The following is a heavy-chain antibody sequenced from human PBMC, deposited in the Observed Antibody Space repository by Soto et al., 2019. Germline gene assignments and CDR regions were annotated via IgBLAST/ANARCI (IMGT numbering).Heavy chain of an antibody. CDR2: ILPIFGTT. D-gene: IGHD3-9*01. CDR1: GLIFSSYA. Sequence: QVKLVQSGAEVKKPGSSVKVSCKASGLIFSSYAISWVRQAPGQGLDWVGGILPIFGTTNYAPRFKGRVTITADTSTTTAYLDRSSLSSEDTAGYFCVSGANSEIATGKGYYFPGMDVWGPGATVNVSS. CDR3: VSGANSEIATGKGYYFPGMDV. J-gene: IGHJ6*02. V-gene: IGHV1-69*06.